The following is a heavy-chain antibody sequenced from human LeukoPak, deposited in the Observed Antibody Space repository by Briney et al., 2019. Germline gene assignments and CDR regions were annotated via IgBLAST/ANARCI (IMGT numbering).Heavy chain of an antibody. CDR1: GGSISSYY. Sequence: SETLSLTCTVSGGSISSYYWSWIRQPPGKGLEWIGYIYYSGSTNYNPSLKSRVTISVDTSKNQFSLKLSSVTAADTAVYYCARVSGYTEYYFDYWGQGTLVTVSS. CDR2: IYYSGST. D-gene: IGHD3-22*01. V-gene: IGHV4-59*01. CDR3: ARVSGYTEYYFDY. J-gene: IGHJ4*02.